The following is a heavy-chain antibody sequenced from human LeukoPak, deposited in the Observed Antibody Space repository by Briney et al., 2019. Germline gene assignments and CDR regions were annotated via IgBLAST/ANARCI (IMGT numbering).Heavy chain of an antibody. CDR2: ITGSGGNK. D-gene: IGHD3-9*01. V-gene: IGHV3-23*01. Sequence: GGCLRLSCAASGFTFSNYAMSWVRQAPGKGREWVSAITGSGGNKYYADSVKGRFTISRDKYKNTVFLEMNSLRAEDTAVYYCAKWGDYDVLTGYYVSDYWGQGPLVTVSS. CDR3: AKWGDYDVLTGYYVSDY. J-gene: IGHJ4*02. CDR1: GFTFSNYA.